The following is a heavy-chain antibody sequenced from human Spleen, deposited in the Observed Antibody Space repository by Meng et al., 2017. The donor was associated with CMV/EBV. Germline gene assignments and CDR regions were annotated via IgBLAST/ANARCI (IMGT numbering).Heavy chain of an antibody. CDR3: AKYSAVGERLYYFDY. Sequence: GESLKISCAASGFTFSRYWMHWDRQAPGKGLVWVSRTNSDGSSATYADSVKGRFTISRDNAKNTLYLQMNSLRAEDTAVYYCAKYSAVGERLYYFDYWGQGTLVTVSS. J-gene: IGHJ4*02. D-gene: IGHD2-21*01. CDR1: GFTFSRYW. V-gene: IGHV3-74*01. CDR2: TNSDGSSA.